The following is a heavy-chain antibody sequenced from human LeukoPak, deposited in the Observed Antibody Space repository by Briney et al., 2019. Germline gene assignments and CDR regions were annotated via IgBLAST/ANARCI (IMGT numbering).Heavy chain of an antibody. CDR1: GGPISSYY. CDR2: IYYSGST. D-gene: IGHD3-10*01. J-gene: IGHJ6*02. Sequence: PSETLSLTCTVSGGPISSYYWSWIRQPPGKGLEWIGYIYYSGSTNYNPSLKSRVTISVDTSKNQFSLKLSSVTAADTAVYYCVRGEGGVLLWFGELSLGDYYYGMDVWGQGTTVTVSS. CDR3: VRGEGGVLLWFGELSLGDYYYGMDV. V-gene: IGHV4-59*01.